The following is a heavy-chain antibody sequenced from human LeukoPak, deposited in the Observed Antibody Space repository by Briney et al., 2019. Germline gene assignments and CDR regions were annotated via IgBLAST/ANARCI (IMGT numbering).Heavy chain of an antibody. CDR3: ALFYDFWSGRPRNWFDP. V-gene: IGHV1-8*01. CDR1: GYTFTSYD. D-gene: IGHD3-3*01. J-gene: IGHJ5*02. Sequence: ASVKVSCKASGYTFTSYDINWVRQATGQGLEWMGWMNPNSGNTGYAQKFQGRVTMTRNTSISTAYMELSSLRSEDTAVYYCALFYDFWSGRPRNWFDPWGQGTLVTVSS. CDR2: MNPNSGNT.